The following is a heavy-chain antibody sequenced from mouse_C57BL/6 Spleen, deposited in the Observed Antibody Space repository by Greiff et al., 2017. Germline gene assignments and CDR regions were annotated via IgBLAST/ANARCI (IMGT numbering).Heavy chain of an antibody. Sequence: EVMLVESGGGLVQPGGSMKLSCAASGFTFSDAWMDWVRQSPEKGLEWVAEIRNKANNHATYYAESVKGRFTISRDDSKSSVYLQMNSLRAEDTGIYYCTRATVVAHFDYWGQGTTLTVSS. CDR2: IRNKANNHAT. J-gene: IGHJ2*01. V-gene: IGHV6-6*01. CDR1: GFTFSDAW. CDR3: TRATVVAHFDY. D-gene: IGHD1-1*01.